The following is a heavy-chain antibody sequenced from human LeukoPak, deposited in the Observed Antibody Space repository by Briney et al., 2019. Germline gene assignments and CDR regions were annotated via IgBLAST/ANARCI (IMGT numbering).Heavy chain of an antibody. D-gene: IGHD5-12*01. V-gene: IGHV1-69*01. Sequence: SVKVSCKASGGTFSSYAISWVRQGPGQGLEWMGGVIPIFGTANYAQKVQGRVTITADESTSTAYMEPSSLRSDDTAVYYRARVRTPSGYVIGRAFDIWGQGTMVTVSS. CDR3: ARVRTPSGYVIGRAFDI. J-gene: IGHJ3*02. CDR2: VIPIFGTA. CDR1: GGTFSSYA.